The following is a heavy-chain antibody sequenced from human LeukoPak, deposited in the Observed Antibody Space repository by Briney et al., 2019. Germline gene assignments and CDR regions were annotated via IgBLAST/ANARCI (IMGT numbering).Heavy chain of an antibody. D-gene: IGHD5-18*01. CDR1: GGSISSGGYY. V-gene: IGHV4-31*03. CDR2: IYYSGST. J-gene: IGHJ4*02. CDR3: ARDSSGYSYGLDY. Sequence: KPSETLSLTCTVSGGSISSGGYYWSWIRQHSGKGLEWIGYIYYSGSTYYNPSLKSRVTISVDTSKNQFSLKLSSVTAADTAVYYCARDSSGYSYGLDYWGQGTLVTVSS.